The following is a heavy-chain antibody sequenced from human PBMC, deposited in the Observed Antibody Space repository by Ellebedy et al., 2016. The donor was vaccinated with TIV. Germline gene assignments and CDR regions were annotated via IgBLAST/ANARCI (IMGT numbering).Heavy chain of an antibody. CDR3: ARLGVRGDLRYHYHGMDV. D-gene: IGHD3-10*01. J-gene: IGHJ6*02. CDR2: VSPYNGNT. Sequence: ASVKVSCKASGYTFSNYGVSWVRQAPGQGLEWIGWVSPYNGNTKSPQKLQGRVTMTTDTSTSTAFMEVRGLRADDTAVYYCARLGVRGDLRYHYHGMDVWGQGTTVIVSS. CDR1: GYTFSNYG. V-gene: IGHV1-18*04.